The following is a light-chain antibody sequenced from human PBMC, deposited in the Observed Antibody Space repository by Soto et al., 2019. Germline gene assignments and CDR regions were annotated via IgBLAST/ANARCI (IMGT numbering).Light chain of an antibody. CDR3: SFFTGTASQYV. Sequence: QSVLIQPASVSGSPRQSITISCTGTSRDIGTYDLVSWYQQHPGKVPKLIIYEATKRPSGVSSRFSGSKSGTTASLTISGLQAEDEADYYCSFFTGTASQYVFGPGTKVTVL. CDR2: EAT. CDR1: SRDIGTYDL. J-gene: IGLJ1*01. V-gene: IGLV2-14*02.